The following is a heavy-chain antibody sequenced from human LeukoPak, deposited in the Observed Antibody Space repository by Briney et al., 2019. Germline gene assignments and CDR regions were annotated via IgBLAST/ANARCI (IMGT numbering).Heavy chain of an antibody. CDR2: IRSKGYNYAT. CDR3: TRQGPNWIDDFDY. Sequence: PGGSLRLSCAASGSTFSDSVMHWVRQASGKGLEWVGLIRSKGYNYATAYAESVKGTFTISRDDSKNTAYLQMNNLKTEHTAGYYCTRQGPNWIDDFDYWGQGTRVTVSS. D-gene: IGHD1-20*01. CDR1: GSTFSDSV. V-gene: IGHV3-73*01. J-gene: IGHJ4*02.